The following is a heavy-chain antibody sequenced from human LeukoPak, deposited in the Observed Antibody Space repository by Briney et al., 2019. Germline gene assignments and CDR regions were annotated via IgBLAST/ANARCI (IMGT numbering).Heavy chain of an antibody. D-gene: IGHD3-10*01. Sequence: SVKVSRKASGGTFSSYAISWVRQAPGQGLEWMGGIIPIFGTANYAQKFQGRVTITADKSTSTAYMELSSLRSEDTAVYYCAGSYYKSYFDYWGQGTLVTVSS. CDR1: GGTFSSYA. V-gene: IGHV1-69*06. CDR3: AGSYYKSYFDY. J-gene: IGHJ4*02. CDR2: IIPIFGTA.